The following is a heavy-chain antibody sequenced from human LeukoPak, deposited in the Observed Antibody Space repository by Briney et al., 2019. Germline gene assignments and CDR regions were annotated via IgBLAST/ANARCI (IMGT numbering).Heavy chain of an antibody. CDR3: AREGLPSTVTRARAFDI. V-gene: IGHV4-34*01. CDR1: GGSFSGYY. Sequence: PSETLSLTCAVYGGSFSGYYWSWIRQPPGKGLEWIGEINHSGSTNYNPSLKSRVTISVDTSKNQFSLKLSSVTAADTAVYYVAREGLPSTVTRARAFDIWGQGTMVTVSS. J-gene: IGHJ3*02. CDR2: INHSGST. D-gene: IGHD4-11*01.